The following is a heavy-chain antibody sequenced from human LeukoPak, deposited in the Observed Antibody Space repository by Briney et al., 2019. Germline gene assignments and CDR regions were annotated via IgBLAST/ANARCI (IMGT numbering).Heavy chain of an antibody. Sequence: PGGSLRLSCAASGFTFGDYYMSWIRQAPGKGLEWVSYISSSGSTIYYADSVKGRFTISRDNAKNSLYLQMNSLRAEDTAVYYCARDYYDSSCYYFDYWGQGTLVTVSS. V-gene: IGHV3-11*04. J-gene: IGHJ4*02. D-gene: IGHD3-22*01. CDR2: ISSSGSTI. CDR1: GFTFGDYY. CDR3: ARDYYDSSCYYFDY.